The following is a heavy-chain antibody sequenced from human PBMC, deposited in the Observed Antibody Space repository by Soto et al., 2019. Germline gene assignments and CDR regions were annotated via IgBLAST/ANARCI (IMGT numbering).Heavy chain of an antibody. CDR1: GYFFTDYY. V-gene: IGHV1-2*02. CDR2: INPNSGGT. Sequence: ASVKVSCKASGYFFTDYYIHWVRQAPGQGLEWMGWINPNSGGTNYAQKFQGRVTMTRDTSISTAYMELSRLRSDDTAVYYCARDAQVCSSTSCYDWFDPWGQGTLVTVSS. J-gene: IGHJ5*02. D-gene: IGHD2-2*01. CDR3: ARDAQVCSSTSCYDWFDP.